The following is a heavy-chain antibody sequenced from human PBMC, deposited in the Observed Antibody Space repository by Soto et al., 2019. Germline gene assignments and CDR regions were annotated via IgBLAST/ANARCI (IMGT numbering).Heavy chain of an antibody. D-gene: IGHD2-2*02. V-gene: IGHV1-69*06. CDR1: GGTFRSYA. CDR3: ARFEEYCISTSCYTTEPLDP. Sequence: QVQLVQSGAEVKKPGSSVKVSCKASGGTFRSYAISWVRQAPGQGLEWMGGIIPIFGTANYAQKFQGRVTITADKSTSTAYMELSSLRSEDTAVYYCARFEEYCISTSCYTTEPLDPLGQGTLVTVSS. J-gene: IGHJ5*02. CDR2: IIPIFGTA.